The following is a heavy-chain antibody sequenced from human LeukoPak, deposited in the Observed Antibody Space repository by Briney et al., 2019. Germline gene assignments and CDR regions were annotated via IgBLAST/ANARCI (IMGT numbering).Heavy chain of an antibody. CDR2: ISYDGSNK. CDR3: ARNGEWELLLGSYFDY. D-gene: IGHD1-26*01. CDR1: GFTFSNFA. V-gene: IGHV3-30-3*01. Sequence: GGSLRLSCAASGFTFSNFAMSWVRQAPGKGLEWVAVISYDGSNKYYADSVKGRFTISRDNSKNTLYLQMNSLRAEDTAVYYCARNGEWELLLGSYFDYWGQGTLVTVSS. J-gene: IGHJ4*02.